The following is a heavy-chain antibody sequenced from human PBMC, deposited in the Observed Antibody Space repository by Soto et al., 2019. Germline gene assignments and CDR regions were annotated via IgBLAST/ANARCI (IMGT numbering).Heavy chain of an antibody. J-gene: IGHJ4*02. CDR1: GGCISSSSYY. Sequence: QLQLQESCPGLVKPSETLSLTCTVAGGCISSSSYYWGWIRQPPGKGLEWIGSIYYSGSTYYNPSLKRRVPISVDTSKNQFSLKLSSVTAADTAVYYCARVQGYYFDYWGQGTLVTVSS. CDR3: ARVQGYYFDY. CDR2: IYYSGST. V-gene: IGHV4-39*01.